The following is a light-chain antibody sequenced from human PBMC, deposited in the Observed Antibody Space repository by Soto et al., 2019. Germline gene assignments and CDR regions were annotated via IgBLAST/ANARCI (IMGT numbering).Light chain of an antibody. J-gene: IGLJ3*02. CDR2: AVR. CDR3: FSYTANENWV. V-gene: IGLV2-11*01. Sequence: QSALTQPHSVSGSPGQSVTISCTGTNSDVGRYNSVSWYQQLPGKAPQLIISAVRQRPSGVPDRFSGSKSGNTASLTISGLQTDDEADYFCFSYTANENWVFGGGTKVTVL. CDR1: NSDVGRYNS.